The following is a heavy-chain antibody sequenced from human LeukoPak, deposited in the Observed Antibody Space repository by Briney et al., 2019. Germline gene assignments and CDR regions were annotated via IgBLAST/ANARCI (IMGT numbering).Heavy chain of an antibody. D-gene: IGHD3-22*01. CDR2: ISAYNGNT. Sequence: ASVKVSCKASGYTFTSYGISWVRQAPGQGLEWMGWISAYNGNTNYAQKLQGRATMTTDTSTSTAYMELSSLRSEDTAVYYCARDRRNYYDSSGRQAWFDYWGQGTLVTVSS. CDR1: GYTFTSYG. V-gene: IGHV1-18*01. J-gene: IGHJ4*02. CDR3: ARDRRNYYDSSGRQAWFDY.